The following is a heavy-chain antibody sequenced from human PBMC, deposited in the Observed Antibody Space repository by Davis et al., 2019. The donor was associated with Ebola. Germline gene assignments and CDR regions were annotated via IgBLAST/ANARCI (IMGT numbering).Heavy chain of an antibody. D-gene: IGHD1-26*01. J-gene: IGHJ3*02. CDR3: ARERAQWELDAFDI. CDR1: GFIFKNFG. Sequence: GGSLRLSCTTSGFIFKNFGMSWVRQAPGKGLEWVSGVSGSGGSLDHAGSVKGRFTISRDNAKNSLYLQMNSLRAEDTAVYYCARERAQWELDAFDIWGQGTMVTVSS. V-gene: IGHV3-23*01. CDR2: VSGSGGSL.